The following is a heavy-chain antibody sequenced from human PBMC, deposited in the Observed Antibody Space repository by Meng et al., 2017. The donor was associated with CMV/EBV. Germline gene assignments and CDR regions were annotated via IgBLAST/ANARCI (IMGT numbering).Heavy chain of an antibody. J-gene: IGHJ6*02. D-gene: IGHD4-11*01. V-gene: IGHV4-59*01. CDR2: IYYSGST. CDR3: ASLEYSNTDYYYYYGMDV. CDR1: GGSTSSYY. Sequence: GSLRLSCTVSGGSTSSYYWSWSRQPPGKGLEWIGYIYYSGSTNYNTSLKSRVTISVDTSKNQFSLKLSSVTAADTAVYYCASLEYSNTDYYYYYGMDVWGQGTTVTVSS.